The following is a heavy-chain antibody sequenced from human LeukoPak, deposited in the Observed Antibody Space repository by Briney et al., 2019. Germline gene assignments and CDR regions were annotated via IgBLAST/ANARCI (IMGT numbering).Heavy chain of an antibody. V-gene: IGHV4-34*01. J-gene: IGHJ5*02. CDR3: ARGLVLRYSWFDP. D-gene: IGHD3-9*01. Sequence: SETLSLTCAVYGGSFSGYYWSWIRQPPGKGLEWMGEINHSGSTNYNPSLNSRVTISVDTSKNQFSLKMSSVTAADTAVYYCARGLVLRYSWFDPWGQGTLVTVSS. CDR1: GGSFSGYY. CDR2: INHSGST.